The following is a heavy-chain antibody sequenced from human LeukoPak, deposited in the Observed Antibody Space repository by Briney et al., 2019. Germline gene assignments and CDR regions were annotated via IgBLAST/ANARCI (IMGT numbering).Heavy chain of an antibody. J-gene: IGHJ3*02. CDR1: GGSISSGSYY. CDR2: IYTSGST. Sequence: SETLSLTCTVSGGSISSGSYYWSWIRQPAGKGLEWIGRIYTSGSTNYNPSLKSRVTISVDTSKNQLSLKLSSVTAADTAVYYCARESSIVVVPAAIPRAFDIWGQGTMVTVSS. V-gene: IGHV4-61*02. CDR3: ARESSIVVVPAAIPRAFDI. D-gene: IGHD2-2*02.